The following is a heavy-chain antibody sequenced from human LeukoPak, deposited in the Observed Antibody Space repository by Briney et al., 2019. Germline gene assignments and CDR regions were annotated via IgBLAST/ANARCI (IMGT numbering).Heavy chain of an antibody. D-gene: IGHD3-9*01. CDR1: GYSFTSHY. CDR2: INPSGSST. V-gene: IGHV1-46*01. Sequence: ASVKVSCKASGYSFTSHYMHWVRQAPGQGLEWMGLINPSGSSTLYAQKFQGRVTMTRDMSTTTDYMELSSLRSEDTAVYYCARQYSDILTGYHRGELYWYFDLWGRGTLVTVSS. CDR3: ARQYSDILTGYHRGELYWYFDL. J-gene: IGHJ2*01.